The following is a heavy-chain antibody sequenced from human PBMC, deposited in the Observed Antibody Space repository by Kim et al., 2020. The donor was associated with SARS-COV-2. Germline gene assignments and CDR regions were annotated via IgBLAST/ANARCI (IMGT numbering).Heavy chain of an antibody. CDR2: INSRGTS. J-gene: IGHJ4*01. CDR3: AGYGFVSGPYFYFDY. Sequence: SETLSLTCTVSGGSISGGDYYWGWIRQHPGRGREWIGYINSRGTSYYNPSLQSRITLSVDASHNHFSLTLSSVTAAAPAVYFCAGYGFVSGPYFYFDYWG. CDR1: GGSISGGDYY. V-gene: IGHV4-31*03. D-gene: IGHD3-10*01.